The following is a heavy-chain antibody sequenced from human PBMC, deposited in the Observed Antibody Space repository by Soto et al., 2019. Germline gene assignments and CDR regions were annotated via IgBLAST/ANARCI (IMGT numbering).Heavy chain of an antibody. CDR1: GGTFSSYA. D-gene: IGHD1-26*01. CDR2: IIPIFGTA. Sequence: QVQLVQSGAEVKKPGSSVKVSCKASGGTFSSYAISWVRQAPGQGLEWMGGIIPIFGTANYAQKFQGRVTIPADKSTSTAYMELSSLRSEDTAGYYCARDLLSYRDAFDIWGQGTMVTVSS. V-gene: IGHV1-69*06. CDR3: ARDLLSYRDAFDI. J-gene: IGHJ3*02.